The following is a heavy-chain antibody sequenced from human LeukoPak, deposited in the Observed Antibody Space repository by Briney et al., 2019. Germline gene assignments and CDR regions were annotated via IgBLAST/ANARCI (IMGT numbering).Heavy chain of an antibody. CDR3: ARHSYGSQFDY. D-gene: IGHD5-18*01. CDR1: GGSISNYY. CDR2: IYYSGST. Sequence: SETLSLTCTVSGGSISNYYWSWIRQPPGKGLEWIGYIYYSGSTNYNPSLKSRVTISVDTSKNQFSLKLSSVTAADTAVYYCARHSYGSQFDYWGQGTLVTVSS. J-gene: IGHJ4*02. V-gene: IGHV4-59*08.